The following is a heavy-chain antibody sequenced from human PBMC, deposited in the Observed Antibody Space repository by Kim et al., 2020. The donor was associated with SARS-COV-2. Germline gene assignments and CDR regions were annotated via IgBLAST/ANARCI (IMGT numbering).Heavy chain of an antibody. V-gene: IGHV3-23*01. Sequence: GGSLRLSCAASGFTFSSYAMSWVRQAPGKVLEWVSAISGSGGSTYYADSVKGRFTISRDNSKNTLYLQMNSLRAEDTAVYYCAKDRAQQVDYGDYVDYWGQGTLVTVSS. CDR1: GFTFSSYA. J-gene: IGHJ4*02. CDR2: ISGSGGST. CDR3: AKDRAQQVDYGDYVDY. D-gene: IGHD4-17*01.